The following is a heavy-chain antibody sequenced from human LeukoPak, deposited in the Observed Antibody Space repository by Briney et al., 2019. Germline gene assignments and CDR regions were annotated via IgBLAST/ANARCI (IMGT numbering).Heavy chain of an antibody. CDR1: GGSISSYY. Sequence: SETLSLTCTVSGGSISSYYWSWIRQPPGKGLEWIGYIYYSGSTNYNPSLKSRVTISVDTSKHQFSLKLSSVTAADTAVYYCARFSGSYRLDFAYWGQGTLVTVSS. D-gene: IGHD1-26*01. CDR3: ARFSGSYRLDFAY. V-gene: IGHV4-59*01. J-gene: IGHJ4*02. CDR2: IYYSGST.